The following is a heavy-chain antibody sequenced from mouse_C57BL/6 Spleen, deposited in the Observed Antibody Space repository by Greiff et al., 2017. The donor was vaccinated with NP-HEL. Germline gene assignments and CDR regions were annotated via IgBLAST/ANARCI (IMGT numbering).Heavy chain of an antibody. CDR2: IDPETGGT. J-gene: IGHJ1*03. V-gene: IGHV1-15*01. Sequence: VQLQQSGAELVRPGASVTLSCKASGYTFTDYEMHWVKQTPVHGLEWIGAIDPETGGTAYNQKFKGKALLTADKSSSTAYMELRSLTSEDSAVYYCTRRYGSSYGGYFDVWGTGTTVTVSS. CDR3: TRRYGSSYGGYFDV. CDR1: GYTFTDYE. D-gene: IGHD1-1*01.